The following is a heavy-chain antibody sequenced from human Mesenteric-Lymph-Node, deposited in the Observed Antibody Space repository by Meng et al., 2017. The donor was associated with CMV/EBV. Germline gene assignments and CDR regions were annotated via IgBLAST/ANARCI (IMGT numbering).Heavy chain of an antibody. CDR2: ISGSGGST. D-gene: IGHD6-6*01. CDR1: GFTFSSYA. V-gene: IGHV3-23*01. CDR3: ARVYSSSSGRGMDV. J-gene: IGHJ6*02. Sequence: GESLKISCAASGFTFSSYAMSWVRQAPGKGLEWVSAISGSGGSTYYADSVKGRFTISRDNSKNTLYLQMNSLRAEDTAVYYCARVYSSSSGRGMDVWGQGTTVTVSS.